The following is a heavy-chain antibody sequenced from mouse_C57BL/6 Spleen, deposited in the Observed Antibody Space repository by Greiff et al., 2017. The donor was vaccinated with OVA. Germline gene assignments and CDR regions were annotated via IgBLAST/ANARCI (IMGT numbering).Heavy chain of an antibody. CDR1: GFTFSDYG. D-gene: IGHD2-4*01. Sequence: EVKLMASGGGLVKPGGSLKLSCAASGFTFSDYGMHWVRQAPEKGLEWVAYISSGSSTIYYADTVKGRFTISRDNAKNTLFLQMTSLRSEDTAMYYCARKEDYDVGYAMDYWGQGTSVTVSS. V-gene: IGHV5-17*01. J-gene: IGHJ4*01. CDR3: ARKEDYDVGYAMDY. CDR2: ISSGSSTI.